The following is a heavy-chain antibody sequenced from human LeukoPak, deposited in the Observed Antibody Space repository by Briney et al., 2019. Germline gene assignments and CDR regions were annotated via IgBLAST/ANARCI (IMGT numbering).Heavy chain of an antibody. D-gene: IGHD3-22*01. J-gene: IGHJ4*02. CDR2: IYYSGGT. Sequence: SETLSLTCAVSGGSISSGGYSWSWIRQPPGKGQEWIGYIYYSGGTYSNPSLKSRLTISVDTSKNQFSLNLNSVTAADTAVYYCARCSDSGAYYSIDYWGQGTLVTVSS. CDR3: ARCSDSGAYYSIDY. V-gene: IGHV4-31*11. CDR1: GGSISSGGYS.